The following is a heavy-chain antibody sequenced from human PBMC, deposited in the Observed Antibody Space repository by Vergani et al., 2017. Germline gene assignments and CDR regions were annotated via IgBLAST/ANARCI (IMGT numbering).Heavy chain of an antibody. D-gene: IGHD3-22*01. CDR2: ISPILGIA. V-gene: IGHV1-69*08. Sequence: QVQLVQSGAEVKKPGSSVKVSCKASGGTFSSYTISWVRQAPGQGLEWMGRISPILGIANYAQKFQGRVIITADKSTDTAYMELISLRPEDTAVYYCAREGNYYDSTGFGPVGSFDWGPGTLVTVSS. J-gene: IGHJ4*02. CDR1: GGTFSSYT. CDR3: AREGNYYDSTGFGPVGSFD.